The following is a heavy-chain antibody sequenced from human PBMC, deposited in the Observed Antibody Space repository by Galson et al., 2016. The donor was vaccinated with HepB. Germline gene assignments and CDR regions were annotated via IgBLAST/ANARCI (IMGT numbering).Heavy chain of an antibody. CDR3: AGVFWPPHRDRYYYGMDV. CDR1: GYNFNIYW. J-gene: IGHJ6*02. Sequence: QSGAEVKQPGESLKISCKTSGYNFNIYWSAWVRQMPGTGPEWLGISYPGDSDTRYSPSSQGQVTISADKSISTPYLQWSSLKASDTAMFYCAGVFWPPHRDRYYYGMDVWGQGTTVTVSS. D-gene: IGHD3-3*01. CDR2: SYPGDSDT. V-gene: IGHV5-51*01.